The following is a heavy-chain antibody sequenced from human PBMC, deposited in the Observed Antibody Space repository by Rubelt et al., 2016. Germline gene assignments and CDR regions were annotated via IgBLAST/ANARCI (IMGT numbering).Heavy chain of an antibody. Sequence: VKGRFTISRDNAKNSLYLQMNSLRAEDTAVYYCARMYYYGSGSYYGHFDYWGQGTLVTVSS. J-gene: IGHJ4*02. D-gene: IGHD3-10*01. V-gene: IGHV3-48*01. CDR3: ARMYYYGSGSYYGHFDY.